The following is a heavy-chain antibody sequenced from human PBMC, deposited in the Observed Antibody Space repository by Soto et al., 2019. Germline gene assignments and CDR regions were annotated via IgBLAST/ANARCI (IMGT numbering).Heavy chain of an antibody. V-gene: IGHV1-2*04. Sequence: QVQLVQSGAEVKKPGASVKVSCKASGYTFTGYYMHWVRQAPGQGLEWMGWINPNSGGTNYAQKFQCWVTMTRDTSISTAYMELSRLRSDDTAVYYCARDLTSTDYYFDYWGQGTLVTVSS. J-gene: IGHJ4*02. CDR3: ARDLTSTDYYFDY. CDR1: GYTFTGYY. CDR2: INPNSGGT. D-gene: IGHD7-27*01.